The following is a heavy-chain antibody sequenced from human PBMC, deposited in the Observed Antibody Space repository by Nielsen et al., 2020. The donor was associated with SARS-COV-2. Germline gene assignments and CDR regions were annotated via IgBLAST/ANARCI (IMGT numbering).Heavy chain of an antibody. CDR2: ISYDGSNK. Sequence: GESLKISCAASGFTFSSYGMHWVRQAPGKGLEWVAVISYDGSNKYYADSVKGRFTISRDNSKNTLYLQMNSLRAEDTAVYYCAKFGVRGVPDESHFDNWGQGSLVTVSS. D-gene: IGHD3-10*01. V-gene: IGHV3-30*18. CDR3: AKFGVRGVPDESHFDN. CDR1: GFTFSSYG. J-gene: IGHJ4*02.